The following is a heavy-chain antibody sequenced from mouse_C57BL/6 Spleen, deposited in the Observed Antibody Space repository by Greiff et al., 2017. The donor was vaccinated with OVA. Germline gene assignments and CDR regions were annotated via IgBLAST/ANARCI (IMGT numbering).Heavy chain of an antibody. D-gene: IGHD1-1*01. J-gene: IGHJ1*03. CDR2: INPNNGGT. CDR3: AREGHYYGSTFDV. Sequence: DVQLQESGPELVKPGASVKIPCKASGYTFTDYNMDWVKQSHGKSLEWIGDINPNNGGTIYNQKFKGKATLTVDKSSSTAYMGLRSLTSEDTAVYYCAREGHYYGSTFDVWGTGTTVTVSS. V-gene: IGHV1-18*01. CDR1: GYTFTDYN.